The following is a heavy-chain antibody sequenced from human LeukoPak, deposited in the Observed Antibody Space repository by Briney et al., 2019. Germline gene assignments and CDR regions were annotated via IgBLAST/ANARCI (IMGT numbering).Heavy chain of an antibody. J-gene: IGHJ4*02. V-gene: IGHV1-2*02. CDR1: GYTFTDYY. CDR3: ARVRGQLERLGGRKYYFDY. CDR2: INPNSGGT. Sequence: ASVKVSCKASGYTFTDYYMHWVRQAPGQGLEWMGWINPNSGGTNYAQKFQGRVTMTRDTSISTAYMELSRLRSDGTAVYYCARVRGQLERLGGRKYYFDYWGQGTLVTVSS. D-gene: IGHD1-1*01.